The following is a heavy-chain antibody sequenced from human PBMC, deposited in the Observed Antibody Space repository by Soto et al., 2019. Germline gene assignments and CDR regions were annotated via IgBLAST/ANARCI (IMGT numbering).Heavy chain of an antibody. CDR1: GFTFSSYA. CDR3: AKDPGRQWLVSLYFQH. Sequence: PXGSLRLSCAASGFTFSSYAMSWVRQAPGKGLEWVSAISGSGGSTYYADSVKGRFTISRDNSKNTLYLQMNSLRAEDTAVYYCAKDPGRQWLVSLYFQHWGQGPLATVSS. CDR2: ISGSGGST. V-gene: IGHV3-23*01. D-gene: IGHD6-19*01. J-gene: IGHJ1*01.